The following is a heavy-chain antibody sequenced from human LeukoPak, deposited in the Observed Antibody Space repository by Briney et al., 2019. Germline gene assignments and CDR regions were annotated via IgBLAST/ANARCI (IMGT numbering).Heavy chain of an antibody. V-gene: IGHV1-18*01. CDR2: ISPFNGQT. CDR3: ARDLVTDY. Sequence: ASVKVSCKASGYHFVNYAITWVRQAPGQGLEWMGWISPFNGQTNYAQNVQGRVTMTIDKSKSTAYMELRSLRSDDTAVYCCARDLVTDYWGQGTLVTVSS. J-gene: IGHJ4*02. CDR1: GYHFVNYA. D-gene: IGHD4-23*01.